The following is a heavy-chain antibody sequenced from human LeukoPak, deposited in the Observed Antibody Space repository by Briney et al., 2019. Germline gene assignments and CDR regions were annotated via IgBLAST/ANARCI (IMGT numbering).Heavy chain of an antibody. CDR3: ARGPGSGSYWAFDY. Sequence: SETLSLTCTVSGGSISNYYWSWVRQPPGKGLEWIGYIYYSGTTSYNPSLKSRVTMSVDTSKNQFSLKMSSVTAADTAVYHCARGPGSGSYWAFDYWGQGTLVTVSS. CDR2: IYYSGTT. D-gene: IGHD1-26*01. J-gene: IGHJ4*02. CDR1: GGSISNYY. V-gene: IGHV4-59*01.